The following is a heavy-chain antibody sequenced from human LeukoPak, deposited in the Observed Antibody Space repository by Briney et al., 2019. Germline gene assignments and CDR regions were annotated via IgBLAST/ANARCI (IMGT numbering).Heavy chain of an antibody. CDR3: AKGGHYCSGGSCYQDY. V-gene: IGHV3-30*18. Sequence: GGSLRLSCAASGFTFSSYGMHWVRQAPGKGLEWVAVISYDGSNKYYADSVKGRFTISRDNSKNTLYLQMNSLRAEDTAVYYCAKGGHYCSGGSCYQDYWGQGTLVTVSS. J-gene: IGHJ4*02. D-gene: IGHD2-15*01. CDR1: GFTFSSYG. CDR2: ISYDGSNK.